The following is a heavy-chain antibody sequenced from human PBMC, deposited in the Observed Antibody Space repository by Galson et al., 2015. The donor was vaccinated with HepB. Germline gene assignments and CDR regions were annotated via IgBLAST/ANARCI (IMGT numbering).Heavy chain of an antibody. CDR3: AARLLHSGGMDV. J-gene: IGHJ6*02. CDR1: GFTFSSYW. V-gene: IGHV3-74*01. Sequence: SLRLSCAAPGFTFSSYWMHWVRQAPGKGLVWVSRINSDGSSTSYAGSVKGRFTISRDNAKNTLYLQMNSLRAEDTAVYYCAARLLHSGGMDVWGQGTTVTVSS. D-gene: IGHD3-10*01. CDR2: INSDGSST.